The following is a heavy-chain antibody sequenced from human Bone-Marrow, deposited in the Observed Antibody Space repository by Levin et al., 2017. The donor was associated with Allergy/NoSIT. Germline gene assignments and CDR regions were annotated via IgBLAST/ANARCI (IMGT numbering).Heavy chain of an antibody. CDR1: GVSITSYY. CDR2: IYYSGST. V-gene: IGHV4-59*08. Sequence: SQTLSLPCTVSGVSITSYYWSWIRQPPGKGLEWIGYIYYSGSTNYNPYLKSRVTISVDTSKNQFSLKLRSVTAADTAVYYCARPWGGTTEDAFDIWGQGTMVTVSS. J-gene: IGHJ3*02. CDR3: ARPWGGTTEDAFDI. D-gene: IGHD4-17*01.